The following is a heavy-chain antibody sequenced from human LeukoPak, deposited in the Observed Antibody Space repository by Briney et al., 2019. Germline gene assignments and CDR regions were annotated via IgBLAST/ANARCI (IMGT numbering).Heavy chain of an antibody. CDR1: GFTFSTFA. V-gene: IGHV3-23*01. CDR3: AKNYGSGTYYNYFDS. CDR2: ISSSGGAT. D-gene: IGHD3-10*01. Sequence: GGSLRLSCAASGFTFSTFAMSWVRRAPGKGLEWVSSISSSGGATYYADSAKGRFSISRDNSANTLYLQINSLRAEDTAVFYCAKNYGSGTYYNYFDSWGQGTLVSVSS. J-gene: IGHJ4*02.